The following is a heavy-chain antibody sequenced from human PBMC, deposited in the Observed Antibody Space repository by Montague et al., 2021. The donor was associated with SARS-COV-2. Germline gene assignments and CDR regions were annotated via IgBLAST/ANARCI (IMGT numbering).Heavy chain of an antibody. J-gene: IGHJ5*02. CDR2: INHSGTT. CDR3: ARGLRLCNGGSCYFAWFDP. Sequence: SETLSLTCAVHNESFSGNSFSTYYWSWIRQPPGKGLEWIGEINHSGTTNYNPSLESRFSISVDTSKNQFSLRLISVTAADTAVYYCARGLRLCNGGSCYFAWFDPWGQGTPVTVSS. CDR1: NESFSGNS. D-gene: IGHD2-15*01. V-gene: IGHV4-34*01.